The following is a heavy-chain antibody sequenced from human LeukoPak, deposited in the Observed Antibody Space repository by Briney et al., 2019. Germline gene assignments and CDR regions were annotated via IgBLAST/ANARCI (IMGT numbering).Heavy chain of an antibody. CDR3: AKDYSSGPPLDAFDI. Sequence: PGRSLRLSCAASGFTFDDYAMHWVRQAPGKGLEWVSGISWNSGGIGYADSVKGRFTISRDNAKNSLYLQMNSLRAEDTALYYCAKDYSSGPPLDAFDIWGQGTMVTVSS. V-gene: IGHV3-9*01. D-gene: IGHD6-19*01. CDR1: GFTFDDYA. CDR2: ISWNSGGI. J-gene: IGHJ3*02.